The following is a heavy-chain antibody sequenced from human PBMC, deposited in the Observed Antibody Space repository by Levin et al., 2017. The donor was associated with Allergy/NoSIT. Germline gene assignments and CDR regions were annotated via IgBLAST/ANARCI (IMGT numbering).Heavy chain of an antibody. Sequence: GGSLRLSCAASGFTFSSHWMHWVRQAPGKGLVWVSRINSDGSSTTYADSVKGRLTISRDNAKNTLYLQMNSLRAEDTAVDYCARGSRSGSGSGGKKADWFDPWGQGTLVTVSS. D-gene: IGHD2-15*01. CDR1: GFTFSSHW. CDR2: INSDGSST. J-gene: IGHJ5*02. V-gene: IGHV3-74*01. CDR3: ARGSRSGSGSGGKKADWFDP.